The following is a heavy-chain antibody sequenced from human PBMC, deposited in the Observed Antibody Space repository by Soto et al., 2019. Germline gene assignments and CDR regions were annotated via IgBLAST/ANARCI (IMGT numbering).Heavy chain of an antibody. CDR3: ARSDKIQLDY. J-gene: IGHJ4*02. Sequence: SETLSLTCTVSGGSVSSGSYYWSWIRQPPGKGLEWIGYIYYSGSTNYNPSLKSRVTISVDTSRNQFSLKLSSVTAADAAVYYCARSDKIQLDYWGQGTLVTVSS. D-gene: IGHD5-18*01. CDR2: IYYSGST. CDR1: GGSVSSGSYY. V-gene: IGHV4-61*01.